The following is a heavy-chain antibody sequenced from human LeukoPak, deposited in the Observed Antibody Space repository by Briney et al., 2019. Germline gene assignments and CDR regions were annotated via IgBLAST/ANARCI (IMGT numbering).Heavy chain of an antibody. Sequence: PSETLSLTCTASGGSISSYCWSWIRQPAGKGLEWMGRIYTSGSSRYNHALMSRVTISVDTSKNQFSLKLSSVTAADTAVYYCASIRSVTETLDYWGQGTLVTVSS. CDR3: ASIRSVTETLDY. J-gene: IGHJ4*02. CDR2: IYTSGSS. V-gene: IGHV4-4*07. CDR1: GGSISSYC.